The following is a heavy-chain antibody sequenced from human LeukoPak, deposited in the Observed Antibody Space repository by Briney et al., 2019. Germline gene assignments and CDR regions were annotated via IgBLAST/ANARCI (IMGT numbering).Heavy chain of an antibody. CDR3: ARGQSPSFYDMDV. CDR1: GFTFSSYE. Sequence: GGSLRLSCAASGFTFSSYEMNWVRQAPGKGLEWVAVIWSDGSSDRYAASVKGRFTISRDNSWNTLYLQMSGLRADDTAVYYCARGQSPSFYDMDVWGQGTTV. CDR2: IWSDGSSD. J-gene: IGHJ6*02. D-gene: IGHD3-16*02. V-gene: IGHV3-33*08.